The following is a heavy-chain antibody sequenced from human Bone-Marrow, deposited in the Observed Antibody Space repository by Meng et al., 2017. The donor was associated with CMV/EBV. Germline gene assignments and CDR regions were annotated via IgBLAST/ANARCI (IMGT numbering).Heavy chain of an antibody. V-gene: IGHV3-74*01. CDR1: GFTFSSYW. D-gene: IGHD3-3*01. CDR3: ARVDWDFWSGGGLDV. Sequence: GESLKISCAASGFTFSSYWMHWVRQAAGKGLVWVSRINNDGSGTRYADSVKGRFTISRDNAKNTLYLQMKSLRAEDTAVYYCARVDWDFWSGGGLDVWGQGTTVTVSS. J-gene: IGHJ6*02. CDR2: INNDGSGT.